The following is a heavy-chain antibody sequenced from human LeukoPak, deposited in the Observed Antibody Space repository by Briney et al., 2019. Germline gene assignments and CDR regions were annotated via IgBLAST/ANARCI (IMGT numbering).Heavy chain of an antibody. Sequence: SETLSLTCTVPGGSISSGSYYWSWIRQPAGKGLEWIGRIYTSGSTNYNPSLKSRVTISVDTSKNQFSPKLTSVTAADTAVYYCARGYDCGGDCYSRWYFDLWGRGTLVTVSS. CDR3: ARGYDCGGDCYSRWYFDL. D-gene: IGHD2-21*01. CDR2: IYTSGST. CDR1: GGSISSGSYY. J-gene: IGHJ2*01. V-gene: IGHV4-61*02.